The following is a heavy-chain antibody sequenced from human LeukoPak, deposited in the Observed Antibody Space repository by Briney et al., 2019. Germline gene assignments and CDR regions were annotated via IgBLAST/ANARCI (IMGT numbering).Heavy chain of an antibody. D-gene: IGHD5-18*01. CDR1: GGSFSGYY. CDR2: INHSGST. CDR3: ARGGDSYGSPGWFDP. V-gene: IGHV4-34*01. Sequence: SETLSLTCAVYGGSFSGYYWSWIRQPPGKGLEWIGEINHSGSTNYNPSLTSRVTISVDTSKNQFSLKLSSVTAADTAVYYCARGGDSYGSPGWFDPWGQGTLVTVSS. J-gene: IGHJ5*02.